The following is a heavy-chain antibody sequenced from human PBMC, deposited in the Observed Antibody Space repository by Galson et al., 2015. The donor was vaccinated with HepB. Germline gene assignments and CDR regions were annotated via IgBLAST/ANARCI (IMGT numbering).Heavy chain of an antibody. V-gene: IGHV3-7*03. J-gene: IGHJ4*02. D-gene: IGHD2-2*01. CDR2: IKQDGSEK. CDR1: GFTFSSYW. Sequence: SLRLSCAASGFTFSSYWMSWVRQAPGKGLEWVANIKQDGSEKYYVDSVKGRFTISRDNAKNSLYLQMNSLRAEDTAVYYCAGVPYCSSTSCYLNFDYWGQGTLVTVSS. CDR3: AGVPYCSSTSCYLNFDY.